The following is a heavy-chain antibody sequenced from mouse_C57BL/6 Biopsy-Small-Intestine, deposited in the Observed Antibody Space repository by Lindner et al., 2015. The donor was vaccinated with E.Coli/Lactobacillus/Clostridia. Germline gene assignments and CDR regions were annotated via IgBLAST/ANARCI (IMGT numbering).Heavy chain of an antibody. J-gene: IGHJ2*01. Sequence: VQLQESGPELVKPGASVKISCKASGYAFSSSRMNWVKQRPGKGLEWIGRIYTGDGDTNYNGKFKGKATLTADKSSSTAYMQLSSLTSEDSAVYFCARSTTEVRGDYWGQGTTLTVSS. CDR3: ARSTTEVRGDY. V-gene: IGHV1-80*01. CDR1: GYAFSSSR. CDR2: IYTGDGDT. D-gene: IGHD1-1*01.